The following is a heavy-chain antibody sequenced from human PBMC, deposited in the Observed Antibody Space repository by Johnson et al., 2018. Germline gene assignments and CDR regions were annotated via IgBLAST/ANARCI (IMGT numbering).Heavy chain of an antibody. D-gene: IGHD6-13*01. CDR3: AKDLWQLVKPDV. J-gene: IGHJ6*04. CDR1: GFTFSSYG. Sequence: QVQLVQSGGGVVQPGRSLRLSCAASGFTFSSYGMHWVRQAPGKGLEWVAVISYDGSNKYYADSVKGRFTISRDNSKNTLYLQMNSLRAEDTAVYYCAKDLWQLVKPDVGGKGTTVTVSS. V-gene: IGHV3-30*18. CDR2: ISYDGSNK.